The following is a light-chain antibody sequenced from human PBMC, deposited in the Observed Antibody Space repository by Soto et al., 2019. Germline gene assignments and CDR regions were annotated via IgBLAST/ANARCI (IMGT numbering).Light chain of an antibody. CDR1: SSNIGSNT. Sequence: QSVLTQPPSASGTPGQRVTISCSGSSSNIGSNTVNWYQQLPGTAPKLLIYGNDQRPSGVPDRFSGSKSGTSASLAISGLQSEDEADYYCAVWDDSLNGVVFGGGTKLTVL. CDR2: GND. CDR3: AVWDDSLNGVV. J-gene: IGLJ2*01. V-gene: IGLV1-44*01.